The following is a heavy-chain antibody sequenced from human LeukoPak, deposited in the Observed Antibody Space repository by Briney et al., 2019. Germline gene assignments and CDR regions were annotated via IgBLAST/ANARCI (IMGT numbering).Heavy chain of an antibody. CDR2: MNTNSGNT. D-gene: IGHD3-10*01. V-gene: IGHV1-8*01. Sequence: ASVKVSCKASRYTFTSYDINWVRQATAQGLEWMGWMNTNSGNTGYAQKFQGRVTMTRTTSISTAYMELSSLRSEDTAVYYCARGGSGSYRLDYWGQGTLVTVSS. CDR1: RYTFTSYD. J-gene: IGHJ4*02. CDR3: ARGGSGSYRLDY.